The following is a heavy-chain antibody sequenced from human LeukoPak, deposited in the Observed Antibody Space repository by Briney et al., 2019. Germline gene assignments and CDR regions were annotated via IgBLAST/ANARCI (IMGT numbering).Heavy chain of an antibody. CDR3: ARDLVIVVVPAAIEINWFDP. CDR1: GGSISSYY. D-gene: IGHD2-2*03. CDR2: IYTSGST. J-gene: IGHJ5*02. V-gene: IGHV4-4*07. Sequence: SETLSLTCTVSGGSISSYYWSWIRQPAGKGLEWIGRIYTSGSTNYNPSLKSRVTMSVDTSKNQFSLKLSSVTAADTAVYYCARDLVIVVVPAAIEINWFDPWGQGTLVTVSS.